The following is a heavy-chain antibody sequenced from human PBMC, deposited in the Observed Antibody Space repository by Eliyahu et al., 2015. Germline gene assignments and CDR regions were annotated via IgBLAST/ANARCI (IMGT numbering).Heavy chain of an antibody. D-gene: IGHD5-24*01. V-gene: IGHV4-59*01. CDR3: ARAPSPDRDGYNKFDY. J-gene: IGHJ4*02. CDR2: IYYSGST. CDR1: XXXXSSYY. Sequence: QVQLQESGPGLVKPSETLSLTCXXXXXXXSSYYWSWXRQPPGKGLEWIGYIYYSGSTNYNPSLKSRVTISVDTSKNQFSLKLSSVTAADTAVYYCARAPSPDRDGYNKFDYWGQGTLVTVSS.